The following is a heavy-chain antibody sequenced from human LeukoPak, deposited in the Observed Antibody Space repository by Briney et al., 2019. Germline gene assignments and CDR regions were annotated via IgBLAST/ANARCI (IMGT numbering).Heavy chain of an antibody. CDR3: AREIAYYYYMDV. CDR1: GYTFTSYG. J-gene: IGHJ6*03. Sequence: ASVKVSCKPSGYTFTSYGISWVRQAPGQGLEWMGWISAYNGNTNYAQKLQGRVTMTTDTSTSTAYMELRSLRSGDTAVYYCAREIAYYYYMDVWGKGTTVTVSS. CDR2: ISAYNGNT. V-gene: IGHV1-18*01.